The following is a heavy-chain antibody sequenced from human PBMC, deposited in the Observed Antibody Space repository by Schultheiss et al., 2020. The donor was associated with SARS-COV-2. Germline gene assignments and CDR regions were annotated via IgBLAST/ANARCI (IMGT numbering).Heavy chain of an antibody. CDR1: GFTVSSNY. J-gene: IGHJ4*02. D-gene: IGHD2-2*01. CDR2: ISSSSSYI. CDR3: ARGATARYCSSTSCYWYFDY. V-gene: IGHV3-21*01. Sequence: GGSLRLSCAASGFTVSSNYMSWVRQAPGKGLEWVSSISSSSSYIYYADSVKGRFTISRDNSKNTLYLQMNSLRAEDTAVYYCARGATARYCSSTSCYWYFDYWGQGTLVTVSS.